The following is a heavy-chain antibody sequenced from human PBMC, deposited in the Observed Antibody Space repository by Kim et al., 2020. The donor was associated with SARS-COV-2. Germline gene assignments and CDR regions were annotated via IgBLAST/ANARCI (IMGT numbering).Heavy chain of an antibody. CDR3: ARDGSYGGGGDY. V-gene: IGHV1-18*01. Sequence: NYEQKLQGRVTMTTDTSTSTAYMELRSLRSDDTAVYYCARDGSYGGGGDYWGQGTLVTVSS. D-gene: IGHD1-26*01. J-gene: IGHJ4*02.